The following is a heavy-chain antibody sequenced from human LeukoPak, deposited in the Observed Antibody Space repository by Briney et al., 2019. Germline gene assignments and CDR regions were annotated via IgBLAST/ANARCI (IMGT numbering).Heavy chain of an antibody. CDR2: IYYSGST. J-gene: IGHJ4*02. CDR3: ARRPPDYGDGVGFDY. D-gene: IGHD4-17*01. V-gene: IGHV4-59*08. CDR1: GGSISSYY. Sequence: PSETLSLTCTVSGGSISSYYWSWIRQPPGKGLEWIGYIYYSGSTNYNPSLKSRVTISVDTSKNQFSLKLSSVTAADTAVYYCARRPPDYGDGVGFDYWGQGTLVTVSS.